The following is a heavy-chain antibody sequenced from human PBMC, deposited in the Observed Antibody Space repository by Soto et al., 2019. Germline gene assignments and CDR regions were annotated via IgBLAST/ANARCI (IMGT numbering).Heavy chain of an antibody. V-gene: IGHV3-21*01. J-gene: IGHJ4*02. Sequence: PGGSLRLSCAASGFTFSSYSMNWVRQAPGKGLEWVSSISSSSSYIYYADSVKGRFTISRDNAKNSLYLQMNSLRAEDTAVYYCARIGVDYGDYLDYWGQGTLVTVSS. D-gene: IGHD4-17*01. CDR2: ISSSSSYI. CDR1: GFTFSSYS. CDR3: ARIGVDYGDYLDY.